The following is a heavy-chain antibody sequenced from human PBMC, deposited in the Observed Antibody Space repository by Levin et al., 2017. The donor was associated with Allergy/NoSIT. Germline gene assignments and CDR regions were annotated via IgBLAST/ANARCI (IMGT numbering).Heavy chain of an antibody. Sequence: SETLSLTCAVYGGSVSDHSWTWIRQPPGKGLEWIGEIDHTGSPNYNPSLKSRVTISVDTSKNHFSLNLRSVSAADTAVDYCAGATRWFGADDAFDIWGQGTHVNVSS. D-gene: IGHD3-10*01. CDR1: GGSVSDHS. CDR2: IDHTGSP. CDR3: AGATRWFGADDAFDI. V-gene: IGHV4-34*01. J-gene: IGHJ3*02.